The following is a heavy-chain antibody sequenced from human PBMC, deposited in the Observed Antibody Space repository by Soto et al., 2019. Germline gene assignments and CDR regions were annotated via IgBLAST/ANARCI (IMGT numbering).Heavy chain of an antibody. CDR2: IIPIFGTA. CDR1: GGTFSIYA. J-gene: IGHJ4*02. Sequence: SVKVSCKASGGTFSIYAISCVRQAPLQWLEWMGGIIPIFGTANYAQKFQGRVTITADKSTSTAYMELSSLRSEDTAVYYCATTNNLRYYDFWSGPLDYWGQGTLVTVSS. D-gene: IGHD3-3*01. V-gene: IGHV1-69*06. CDR3: ATTNNLRYYDFWSGPLDY.